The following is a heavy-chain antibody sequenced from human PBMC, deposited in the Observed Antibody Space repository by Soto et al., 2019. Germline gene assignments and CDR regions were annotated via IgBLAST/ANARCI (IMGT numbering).Heavy chain of an antibody. Sequence: VPLVESGGGVVQPGRSLRLSCAASGFTFSDYAMHWVRQAPGKGLEWVAVVSHDGRNTHYADSVKGRFTISRDSSKNTVTLEMTSLRAEDTAVYYCAKGGRQWLVTSDFNYWGPGPLVTVSS. CDR2: VSHDGRNT. J-gene: IGHJ4*02. V-gene: IGHV3-30*18. D-gene: IGHD6-19*01. CDR1: GFTFSDYA. CDR3: AKGGRQWLVTSDFNY.